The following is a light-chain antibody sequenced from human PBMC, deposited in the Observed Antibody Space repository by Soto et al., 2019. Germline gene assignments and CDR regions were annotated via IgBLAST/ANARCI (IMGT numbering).Light chain of an antibody. CDR1: QTISSW. Sequence: QRTQSPSTLSGSVGDRVTITCRASQTISSWLAWYQQKPGKAPKLLIYKASTLKSGVPSRFSGSGSGTEFTLTISSLQPDDFAPYYCQHSNSYSEAFGQRTKADI. V-gene: IGKV1-5*03. J-gene: IGKJ1*01. CDR3: QHSNSYSEA. CDR2: KAS.